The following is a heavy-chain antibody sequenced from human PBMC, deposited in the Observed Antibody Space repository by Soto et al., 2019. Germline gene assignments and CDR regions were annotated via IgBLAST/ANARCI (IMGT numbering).Heavy chain of an antibody. D-gene: IGHD3-10*01. J-gene: IGHJ6*02. CDR1: GGSISSGDYY. CDR2: IYYSGST. Sequence: SETLSLTCTVSGGSISSGDYYWSWIRQPPGKGLEWIGYIYYSGSTYYNPSLKSRVTISVDTSKNQFSLKLSSVTAADTAAYYCAREGSGSYQAYYYGMDVWGQGTTVTVSS. V-gene: IGHV4-30-4*01. CDR3: AREGSGSYQAYYYGMDV.